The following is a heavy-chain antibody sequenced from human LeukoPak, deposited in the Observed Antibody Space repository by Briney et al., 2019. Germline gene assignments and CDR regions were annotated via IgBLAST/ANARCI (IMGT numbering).Heavy chain of an antibody. CDR3: ARAVQLWFWFDP. V-gene: IGHV3-11*01. D-gene: IGHD5-18*01. CDR1: GFTFSDYY. J-gene: IGHJ5*02. CDR2: ISSSGSTI. Sequence: GGSLRLSCAASGFTFSDYYMSWIRQAPGKGLEWVSYISSSGSTIYYADSVKGRFTISRGNAKNSLYLQMNSLRAEDTAVYYCARAVQLWFWFDPWGQGTLVTVSS.